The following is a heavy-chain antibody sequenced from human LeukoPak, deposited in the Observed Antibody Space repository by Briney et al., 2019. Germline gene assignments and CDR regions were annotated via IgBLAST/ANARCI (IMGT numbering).Heavy chain of an antibody. V-gene: IGHV3-30-3*01. CDR2: ISYDGSNK. D-gene: IGHD3-22*01. J-gene: IGHJ5*02. CDR1: GFTFSSYA. Sequence: GGSLRLSCAASGFTFSSYAMHWVRQAPGKGLEWVAVISYDGSNKYYADSVKGRFTISRDNSKNTLYLQMNSLRAEDTAVYYCARGGYYYDSSGYPNWFDPWGQGTLVTVSS. CDR3: ARGGYYYDSSGYPNWFDP.